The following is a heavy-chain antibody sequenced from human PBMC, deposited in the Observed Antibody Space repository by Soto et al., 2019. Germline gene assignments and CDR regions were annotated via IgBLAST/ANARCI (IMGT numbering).Heavy chain of an antibody. CDR2: ISGYNGNT. D-gene: IGHD3-22*01. J-gene: IGHJ3*02. Sequence: QVQLVQSGAEVKKPGASVRVSCKASGYTFSNYGLSWVRQAPGQGLEWMGWISGYNGNTNYAQKSQGRVTMTTDTSTSTAYMELRSLRSDDAAVYYCARGRYYYDHSGYRLDDVFDTWGQGTMVTVSS. CDR1: GYTFSNYG. CDR3: ARGRYYYDHSGYRLDDVFDT. V-gene: IGHV1-18*01.